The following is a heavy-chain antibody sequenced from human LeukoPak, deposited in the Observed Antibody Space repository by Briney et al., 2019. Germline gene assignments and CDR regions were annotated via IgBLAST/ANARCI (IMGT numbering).Heavy chain of an antibody. J-gene: IGHJ3*02. D-gene: IGHD3-22*01. V-gene: IGHV1-18*01. CDR2: ISAYNGNT. CDR1: GYTFTSYG. CDR3: ARDRPRGYYYDIDAFDI. Sequence: GASVKVSCKASGYTFTSYGISWVRQAPGQGLEWMGWISAYNGNTNYAQKLQGRVTMTTDTSTSTAYMELRSLRSDDTAVYYCARDRPRGYYYDIDAFDIWGQGTMVTVSS.